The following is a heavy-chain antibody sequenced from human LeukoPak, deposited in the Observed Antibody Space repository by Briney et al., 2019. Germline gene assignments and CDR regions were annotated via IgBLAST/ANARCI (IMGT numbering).Heavy chain of an antibody. J-gene: IGHJ6*02. CDR3: ARWSTPLYYYYYYGMDV. CDR1: GGSFSGYY. Sequence: SETLSLTCAVYGGSFSGYYWSWIRQPPGKGLEWIGEINHSGSTNYNPSLKSRVTISVDTSKNQFSLKLSSVTAADTAVYYCARWSTPLYYYYYYGMDVWGQGTTVTVSS. CDR2: INHSGST. V-gene: IGHV4-34*01.